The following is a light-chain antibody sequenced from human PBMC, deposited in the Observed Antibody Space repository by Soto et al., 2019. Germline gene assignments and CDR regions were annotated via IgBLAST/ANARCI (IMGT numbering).Light chain of an antibody. CDR1: SSNIGTNT. CDR3: ATWDDSLSGPV. J-gene: IGLJ2*01. CDR2: GTS. Sequence: QSVLTQPPSASGTPGQRVTISCSGSSSNIGTNTVNWYRHLPGTAPKLLIYGTSQRPSGVPDRFSGSKSGTSASLAISGLQSGDEADYFCATWDDSLSGPVFGGGTKLTVL. V-gene: IGLV1-44*01.